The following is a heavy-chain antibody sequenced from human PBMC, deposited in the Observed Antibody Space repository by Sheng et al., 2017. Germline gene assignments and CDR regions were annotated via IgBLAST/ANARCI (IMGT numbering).Heavy chain of an antibody. CDR2: INHSGST. J-gene: IGHJ4*02. CDR3: ARDMSKGGDCFDY. D-gene: IGHD2-21*01. CDR1: GGSFSGYY. Sequence: QVQLQQWGAGLLKPSETLSLTCAVYGGSFSGYYWSWIRQPPGKGLEWIGEINHSGSTNYNPSLKSRVTISVDTSKNQFSLKLSSVTAADTAVYYCARDMSKGGDCFDYWGQGTLVTVSS. V-gene: IGHV4-34*01.